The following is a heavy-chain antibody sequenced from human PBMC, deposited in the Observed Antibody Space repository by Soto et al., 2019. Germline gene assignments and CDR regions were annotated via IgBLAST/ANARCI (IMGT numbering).Heavy chain of an antibody. CDR1: GDSVSSNSAA. CDR2: PYYRSKWYN. D-gene: IGHD6-13*01. Sequence: SETLSLTCAISGDSVSSNSAAWNWIRPSPSRGLEWLGRPYYRSKWYNDYAVSVKSRITINPDTSKNQFSLQLNSVTPEDTAVYYCARVGNGASAGVDYYYSYGMDVWGQGITVTVSS. V-gene: IGHV6-1*01. J-gene: IGHJ6*02. CDR3: ARVGNGASAGVDYYYSYGMDV.